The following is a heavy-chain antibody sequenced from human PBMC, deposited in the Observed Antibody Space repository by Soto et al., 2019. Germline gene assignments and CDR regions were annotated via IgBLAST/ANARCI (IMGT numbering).Heavy chain of an antibody. J-gene: IGHJ4*02. CDR1: GKTFNSNW. V-gene: IGHV5-51*01. Sequence: ESLTMFFPGAGKTFNSNWIALVRQMPGKGLEWMGIIYPGDSDTRYSPSFQGQVTISADKSISTAYLQWSSLKASDNAMYYCALGGGNFDYWGQGTLVTVSS. D-gene: IGHD3-16*01. CDR2: IYPGDSDT. CDR3: ALGGGNFDY.